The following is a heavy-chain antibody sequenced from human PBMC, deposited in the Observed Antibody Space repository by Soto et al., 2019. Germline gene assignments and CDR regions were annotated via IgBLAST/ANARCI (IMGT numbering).Heavy chain of an antibody. D-gene: IGHD6-6*01. CDR1: GYSFTSYW. CDR3: ARLRARPPYYYYGMDV. CDR2: IYPGDSDT. J-gene: IGHJ6*02. Sequence: GESLKISCKGSGYSFTSYWIGWVRQMPGKGLEWMGIIYPGDSDTRYSPSFQGQVTISADKSISTAYLQWSSLKASGTAMYYCARLRARPPYYYYGMDVWGQGTTVTVSS. V-gene: IGHV5-51*01.